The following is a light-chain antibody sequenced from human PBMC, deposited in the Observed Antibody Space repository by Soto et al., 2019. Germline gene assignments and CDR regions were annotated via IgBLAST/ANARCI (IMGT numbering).Light chain of an antibody. Sequence: IVFTQSPGTVSLSPGERVTLCCRASQSVTTRLAWYQHKPGQAPRLLMSGASSRASGVPVRFSGSGSGTDFTLTISRLEPEDFALYYCQQYGGSPITFGLGTRLEI. V-gene: IGKV3-20*01. CDR1: QSVTTR. J-gene: IGKJ5*01. CDR2: GAS. CDR3: QQYGGSPIT.